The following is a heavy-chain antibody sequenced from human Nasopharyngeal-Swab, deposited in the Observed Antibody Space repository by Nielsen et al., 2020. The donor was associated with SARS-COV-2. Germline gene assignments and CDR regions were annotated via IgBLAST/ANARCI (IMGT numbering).Heavy chain of an antibody. Sequence: SETLSLTCTVSGGSISSYYWSWIRQPPGKGLEWIGYIYYSGSTNYNPSLKSRVTISVDTSKNQFSLKLSSVTAADTAVYYCARVKTEGIFGVVNYFDYWGQGTLVTVSS. CDR1: GGSISSYY. J-gene: IGHJ4*02. V-gene: IGHV4-59*01. D-gene: IGHD3-3*01. CDR3: ARVKTEGIFGVVNYFDY. CDR2: IYYSGST.